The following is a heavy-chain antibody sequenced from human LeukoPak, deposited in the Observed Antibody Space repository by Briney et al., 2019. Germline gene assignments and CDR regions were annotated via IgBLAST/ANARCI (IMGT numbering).Heavy chain of an antibody. CDR2: ISSSSSTI. J-gene: IGHJ4*02. Sequence: GGSLRLSCAASGFTFSSYSMTWVRQAPGKGLEWVSYISSSSSTIYYADSVKGRFTISRDYAKNSLYLQMNSLRAEDTAVYYCARGRVITMVRGVLVYWGQGTLVTVSS. V-gene: IGHV3-48*01. CDR3: ARGRVITMVRGVLVY. D-gene: IGHD3-10*01. CDR1: GFTFSSYS.